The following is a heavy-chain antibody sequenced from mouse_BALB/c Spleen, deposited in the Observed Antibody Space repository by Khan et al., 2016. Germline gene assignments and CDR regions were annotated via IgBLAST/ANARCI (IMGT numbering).Heavy chain of an antibody. Sequence: EVELVESGGGLVQPGGSLKLSCAASGFTFSSYTMSWVRQTPEKRLEWVAYISNGGGSTYYPDTVKGRFTISRDNAKNTLYLQMSSLKSEDTAMXYCARDAGAWFAYWGQGTLVTVSA. CDR3: ARDAGAWFAY. CDR2: ISNGGGST. J-gene: IGHJ3*01. CDR1: GFTFSSYT. D-gene: IGHD4-1*01. V-gene: IGHV5-12-2*01.